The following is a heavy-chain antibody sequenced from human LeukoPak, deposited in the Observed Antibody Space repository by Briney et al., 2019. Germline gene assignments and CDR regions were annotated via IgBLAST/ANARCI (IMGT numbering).Heavy chain of an antibody. Sequence: ASVKVSCKASGYTFTRYDINWVQQATGQGLEWMGWMNPNSGNTRYPQKFQGRVTMNRNTSISTAYMELSSLRSEDTAVYYCARGQMTTPYYFDYWGQGTLVTVSS. CDR1: GYTFTRYD. CDR2: MNPNSGNT. J-gene: IGHJ4*02. CDR3: ARGQMTTPYYFDY. V-gene: IGHV1-8*01. D-gene: IGHD4-17*01.